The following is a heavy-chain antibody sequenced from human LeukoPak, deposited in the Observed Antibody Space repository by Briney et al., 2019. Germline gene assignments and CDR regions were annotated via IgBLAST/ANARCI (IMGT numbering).Heavy chain of an antibody. J-gene: IGHJ6*03. CDR2: ISGSGGST. Sequence: GGSLRLSCAASGYTFSSYAMSWVRQAPGKGLEWVSAISGSGGSTYYADSVKGRFTISRDNSKNTLYLQMNSLRAEDTAVYYCAKDVHLRLRPTAYYYYMDVWGKGTTVTVSS. V-gene: IGHV3-23*01. CDR3: AKDVHLRLRPTAYYYYMDV. D-gene: IGHD4-17*01. CDR1: GYTFSSYA.